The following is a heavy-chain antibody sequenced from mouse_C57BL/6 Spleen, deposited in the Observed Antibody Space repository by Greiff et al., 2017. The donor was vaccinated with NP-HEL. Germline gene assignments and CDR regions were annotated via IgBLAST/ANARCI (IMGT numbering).Heavy chain of an antibody. CDR2: IHPNSGST. CDR3: ARALIVSTGFAY. CDR1: GYTFTSYW. V-gene: IGHV1-64*01. Sequence: QVQLQQPGAELVKPGASVKLSCKASGYTFTSYWMHWVKQRPGQGLEWIGMIHPNSGSTNYNEKFKSKATLTVDKSSSTAYMQLSSLTSEDSAVYYCARALIVSTGFAYWGQGTLVTVSA. J-gene: IGHJ3*01. D-gene: IGHD2-5*01.